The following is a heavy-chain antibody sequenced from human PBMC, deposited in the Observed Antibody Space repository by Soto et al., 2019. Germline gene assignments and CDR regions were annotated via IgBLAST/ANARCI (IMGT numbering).Heavy chain of an antibody. V-gene: IGHV3-23*01. CDR3: AKIAEAVAGTVYGY. CDR1: GFTFSSYW. D-gene: IGHD6-19*01. J-gene: IGHJ4*02. Sequence: PGGSLRLSCAASGFTFSSYWMSWVRQAPGKGLEWVSNISGSGGRTYYADSVKGRFTISRDNSKNTLYLQMNSLRAEDTAVYYCAKIAEAVAGTVYGYWGQGTLVTVSS. CDR2: ISGSGGRT.